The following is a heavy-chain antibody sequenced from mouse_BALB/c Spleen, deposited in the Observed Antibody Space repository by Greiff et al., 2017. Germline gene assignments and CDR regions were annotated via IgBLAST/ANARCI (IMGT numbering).Heavy chain of an antibody. CDR3: ARNITTATGDY. V-gene: IGHV1S29*02. J-gene: IGHJ2*01. D-gene: IGHD1-2*01. Sequence: VQLKQVGPELVKPGASVKISCKASGYTFTDYNMHWVKQSHGKSLEWIGYIYPYNGGTGYNQKFKSKATLTVDNSSSTAYMELRSLTSEDSAVYYCARNITTATGDYWGQGTTLTVSS. CDR2: IYPYNGGT. CDR1: GYTFTDYN.